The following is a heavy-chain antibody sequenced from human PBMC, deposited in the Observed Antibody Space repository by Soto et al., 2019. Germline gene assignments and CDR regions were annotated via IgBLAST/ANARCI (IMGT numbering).Heavy chain of an antibody. Sequence: ASVKVSCKASGYTFSNYGISWVRQAPGQGLEWMGWISPYNGNTKYAQKFQDRVTMTTDTSTSTAYMELRSLRSDDTAVYYCARDRLNDFCTGYLLFDNWGQGSLVTVSS. J-gene: IGHJ4*02. CDR1: GYTFSNYG. CDR2: ISPYNGNT. D-gene: IGHD3-3*01. CDR3: ARDRLNDFCTGYLLFDN. V-gene: IGHV1-18*01.